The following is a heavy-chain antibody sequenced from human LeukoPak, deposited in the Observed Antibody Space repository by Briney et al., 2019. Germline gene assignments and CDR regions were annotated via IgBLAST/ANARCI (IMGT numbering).Heavy chain of an antibody. V-gene: IGHV4-39*07. Sequence: SETLSLTCTVSGGSISSTPYYWGWIRQPPGKGLEWIGSLFYSGYTYYNPSLKSRGTISVDASNNQVSLILISVTAADTAVYFCAKEPTGAKTFDSWGQGTLVTVSS. CDR1: GGSISSTPYY. J-gene: IGHJ4*02. D-gene: IGHD7-27*01. CDR3: AKEPTGAKTFDS. CDR2: LFYSGYT.